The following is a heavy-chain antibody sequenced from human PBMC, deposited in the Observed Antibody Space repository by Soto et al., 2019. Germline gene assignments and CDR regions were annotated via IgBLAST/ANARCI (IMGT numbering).Heavy chain of an antibody. J-gene: IGHJ4*02. CDR2: IYYSGST. CDR3: ARMITIFGVVIGLEDYFDY. V-gene: IGHV4-39*01. CDR1: GGSISSSSYY. D-gene: IGHD3-3*01. Sequence: PSETLSLTCTVSGGSISSSSYYWGWIRQPPGKGLEWIGSIYYSGSTYYNPSLKSRVTISVDTSKNQFSLKLSSVTAADTAVYCCARMITIFGVVIGLEDYFDYWGQGTLVTVSS.